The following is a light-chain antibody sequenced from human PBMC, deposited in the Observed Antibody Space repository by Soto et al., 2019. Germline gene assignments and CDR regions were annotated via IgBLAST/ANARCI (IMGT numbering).Light chain of an antibody. CDR1: SSDVGGYNY. Sequence: QPVLTQPASVSGSPGQSITISCIGTSSDVGGYNYVSWYQQHPGKAPKLMIYDVSNRPSGVSNRFSGSKSGNTASLTISGLQPEDEADYYCSSYTSSSTRVFGGGTKVTVL. J-gene: IGLJ2*01. CDR3: SSYTSSSTRV. V-gene: IGLV2-14*01. CDR2: DVS.